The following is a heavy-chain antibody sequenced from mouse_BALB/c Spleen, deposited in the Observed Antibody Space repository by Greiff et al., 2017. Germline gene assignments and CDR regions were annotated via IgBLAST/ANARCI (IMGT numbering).Heavy chain of an antibody. CDR3: ASSITTVVERADWYFDV. V-gene: IGHV3-8*02. D-gene: IGHD1-1*01. Sequence: EVQLVESGPSLVKPSQTLSLTCSVTGDSITSCYWNWIRKFPGNKLEYMGYISYSGSTYYNPSLKSRISITRDTSKNQYYLQLNSVTTEDTATYYCASSITTVVERADWYFDVWGAGTTVTVSS. CDR2: ISYSGST. J-gene: IGHJ1*01. CDR1: GDSITSCY.